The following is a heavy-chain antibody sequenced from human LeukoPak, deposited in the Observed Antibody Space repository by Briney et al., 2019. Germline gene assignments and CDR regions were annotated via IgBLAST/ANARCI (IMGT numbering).Heavy chain of an antibody. V-gene: IGHV3-23*01. Sequence: GGSLRLSCAASGFTFSSYAMSWVRQAPGKGLEWVSAISGSGGSTYYADSVKGRFTISRDNPKNTLYLQMNSLRAEDTAVYYCAKGSFTSWFRELMSPDYWGQGTLVTVSS. CDR2: ISGSGGST. D-gene: IGHD3-10*01. J-gene: IGHJ4*02. CDR3: AKGSFTSWFRELMSPDY. CDR1: GFTFSSYA.